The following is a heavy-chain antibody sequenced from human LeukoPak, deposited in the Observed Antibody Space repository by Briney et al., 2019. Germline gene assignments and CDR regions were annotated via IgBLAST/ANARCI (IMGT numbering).Heavy chain of an antibody. D-gene: IGHD3-9*01. CDR2: ISSSGSTI. CDR3: ARGAGYRTDYDILTGPYIRGTFFDY. CDR1: GFTFSSYE. J-gene: IGHJ4*02. V-gene: IGHV3-48*03. Sequence: PGGSLRLSCAASGFTFSSYEMNWVRQAPGKGLEWVSYISSSGSTICYADSVKGRFTISRDNAKNSLYLQMNSLRAEDTAVYYCARGAGYRTDYDILTGPYIRGTFFDYWGQGTLVTVSS.